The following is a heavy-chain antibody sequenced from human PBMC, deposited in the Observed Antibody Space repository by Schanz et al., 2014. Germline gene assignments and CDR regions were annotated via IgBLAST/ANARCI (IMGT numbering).Heavy chain of an antibody. Sequence: QVQLVQSGAEVKKPGASVKVSCKASGYTFTSYDITWVRQAPGQGLEWMGWISAYNGNTNYAQKLQGRVTMTTDTSTSTAYMELRSLRSDDAAVYYCAKALKAYIASRNGLHVWGHGTTVTVSS. J-gene: IGHJ6*02. CDR2: ISAYNGNT. D-gene: IGHD3-16*01. V-gene: IGHV1-18*04. CDR1: GYTFTSYD. CDR3: AKALKAYIASRNGLHV.